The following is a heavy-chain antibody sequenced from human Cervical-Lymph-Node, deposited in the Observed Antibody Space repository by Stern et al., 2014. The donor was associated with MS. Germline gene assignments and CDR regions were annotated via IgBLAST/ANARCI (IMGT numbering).Heavy chain of an antibody. CDR1: GYSFTTYW. D-gene: IGHD6-6*01. Sequence: EVQLVQSGAELKKPGESLKISCKGSGYSFTTYWIVWVRQMPGKGLEWMGIINPHDSDTRYSPSFEGQVGISADKSTSTAYLELISLKASDSGIYYCARLGDYNSSPFFSWFDPWGQGTLVTVSS. CDR3: ARLGDYNSSPFFSWFDP. V-gene: IGHV5-51*01. J-gene: IGHJ5*02. CDR2: INPHDSDT.